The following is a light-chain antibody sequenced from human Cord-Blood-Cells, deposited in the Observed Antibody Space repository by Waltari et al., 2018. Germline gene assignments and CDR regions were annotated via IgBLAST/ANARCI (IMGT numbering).Light chain of an antibody. J-gene: IGKJ2*03. CDR3: QQSYSTLEYS. CDR2: AAS. V-gene: IGKV1-39*01. CDR1: QSIRSY. Sequence: DIQMTQSPSSLSASVGDRVTIICRASQSIRSYLNWYHQKPGKAPKLLIYAASSLQSGVPSRFSGSGSGTDFTLTISSLQPEDFATYYCQQSYSTLEYSFGQGTKLEIK.